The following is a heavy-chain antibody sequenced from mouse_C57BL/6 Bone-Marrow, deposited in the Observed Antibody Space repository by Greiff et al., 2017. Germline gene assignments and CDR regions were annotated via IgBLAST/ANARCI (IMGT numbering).Heavy chain of an antibody. CDR3: TEGYFDY. Sequence: EVQVVESGGGLVQPGGSLKLSCVASGFTFSNYWMNWVRQSPEKGLEWVAQIRLKSDNYATHYAESVKGRFTISRDDSKSSVYLQMNNLRAEDTGIYYCTEGYFDYWGQGTTLTVSS. CDR1: GFTFSNYW. J-gene: IGHJ2*01. CDR2: IRLKSDNYAT. V-gene: IGHV6-3*01.